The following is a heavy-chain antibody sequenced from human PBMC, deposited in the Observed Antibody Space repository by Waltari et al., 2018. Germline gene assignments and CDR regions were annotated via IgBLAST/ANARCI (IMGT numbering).Heavy chain of an antibody. J-gene: IGHJ3*02. CDR1: GCTFNTYT. CDR3: ARDEGQLERRDGAFDI. V-gene: IGHV1-69*08. Sequence: QVQLVQSGAEVRKPGSSAKVSCKASGCTFNTYTLSWVRQAPGQGLEWLGRIIPILGMANYAQKFQGRVTITADKSTSTAYMELSSLRSEDTAIYYCARDEGQLERRDGAFDIWGQGTMVTVSS. D-gene: IGHD1-1*01. CDR2: IIPILGMA.